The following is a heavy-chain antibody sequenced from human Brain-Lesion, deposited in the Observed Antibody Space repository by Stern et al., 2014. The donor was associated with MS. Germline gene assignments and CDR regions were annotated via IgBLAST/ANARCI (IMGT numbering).Heavy chain of an antibody. D-gene: IGHD1-26*01. J-gene: IGHJ4*02. CDR3: ATLSPGAGGNYYRHFDY. V-gene: IGHV1-24*01. CDR2: FYPEDGET. CDR1: GYTLTEFS. Sequence: VQLVQSGAEVKKPGASVKVSCKVSGYTLTEFSMHWVRQAPRKGLEWMGGFYPEDGETIYAQKVQGRVTMTEDTSTDTAYMELSSLRSEDSAVYYCATLSPGAGGNYYRHFDYWGQGTLVTVSS.